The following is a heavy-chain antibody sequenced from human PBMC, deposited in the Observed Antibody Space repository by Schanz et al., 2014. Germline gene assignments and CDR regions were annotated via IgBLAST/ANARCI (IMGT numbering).Heavy chain of an antibody. V-gene: IGHV1-2*02. CDR2: ISPNSGDT. Sequence: QVQLVQSGAEVKKPGASVKVSCKASGYTFTGYYMHWVRQAPGQGLEWMGWISPNSGDTNYAQKFQGRVTMTRDTSISTAYMDLSRLRSDDTAVYYCARSRSSTRSDYWGQGTLVTVSS. D-gene: IGHD2-2*01. J-gene: IGHJ4*02. CDR1: GYTFTGYY. CDR3: ARSRSSTRSDY.